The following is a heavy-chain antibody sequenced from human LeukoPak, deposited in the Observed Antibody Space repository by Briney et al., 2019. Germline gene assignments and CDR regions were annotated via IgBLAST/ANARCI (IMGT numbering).Heavy chain of an antibody. V-gene: IGHV4-38-2*01. CDR1: GYSIRSGDY. D-gene: IGHD4-17*01. J-gene: IGHJ4*02. Sequence: SETLSLTCAVSGYSIRSGDYWGWIRQSPGKGLEWIGSIYHSGSTHYNPSLKSRVTISVDTSKNQFSLMLSSVTAADTAVYYCARYRSVTTTPGFDHWGQGTLVTVSS. CDR2: IYHSGST. CDR3: ARYRSVTTTPGFDH.